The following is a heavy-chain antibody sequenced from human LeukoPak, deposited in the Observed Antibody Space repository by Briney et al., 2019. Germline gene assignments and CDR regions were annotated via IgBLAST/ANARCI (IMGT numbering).Heavy chain of an antibody. Sequence: GGSLRLSCVGSGYIFSTYWMNWVSQAPGKGLEWVANIKQDGSEKYHVDSVKGRFTISRDNAKNSLYLQMDSLRVEDTAVYYCARGRECSGTGCYLPGIYWGQGILVTVSS. CDR1: GYIFSTYW. CDR2: IKQDGSEK. CDR3: ARGRECSGTGCYLPGIY. D-gene: IGHD2-2*01. V-gene: IGHV3-7*01. J-gene: IGHJ4*02.